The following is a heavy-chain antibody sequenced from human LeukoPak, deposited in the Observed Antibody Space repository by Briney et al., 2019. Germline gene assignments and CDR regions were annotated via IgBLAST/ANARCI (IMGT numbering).Heavy chain of an antibody. J-gene: IGHJ4*02. CDR3: AKVASLCTSTSCVRGGFDY. D-gene: IGHD2-2*01. CDR1: GFTFNTYT. CDR2: ISGRGDGT. Sequence: PGGSLRLSCAASGFTFNTYTMNWVRQAPGKGLEWVSAISGRGDGTYYADSVKGRFTISRGNSKNTLYLQMNSLRAEDTAKYYCAKVASLCTSTSCVRGGFDYWGQGTLVTVSS. V-gene: IGHV3-23*01.